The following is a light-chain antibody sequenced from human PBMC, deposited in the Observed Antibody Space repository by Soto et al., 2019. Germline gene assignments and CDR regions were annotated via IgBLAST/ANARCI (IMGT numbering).Light chain of an antibody. J-gene: IGKJ5*01. CDR1: QSVSGN. CDR2: GAS. V-gene: IGKV3-15*01. Sequence: EIVMTQSPATLSVSPEERAALSCRASQSVSGNLAWYQQTPGQAPRLLIYGASTRATGIPARFSGSGFGTEFTLTISSLKSEDFAVYYGQQYNYRPPAFGQGTRLEIK. CDR3: QQYNYRPPA.